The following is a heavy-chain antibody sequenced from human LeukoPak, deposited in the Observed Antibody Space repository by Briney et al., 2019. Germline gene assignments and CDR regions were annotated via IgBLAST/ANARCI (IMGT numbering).Heavy chain of an antibody. V-gene: IGHV3-9*01. CDR3: AKGEYQLLTDAFDI. J-gene: IGHJ3*02. CDR2: ISWNSYSI. D-gene: IGHD2-2*01. CDR1: GFTFDDYA. Sequence: GGSLRLSCAASGFTFDDYAMHWVRQAPGKGLEWVSGISWNSYSIAYADSVKGRFTISRDNAKNSLYLQMNSLRAEDTALYYCAKGEYQLLTDAFDIWGQGTMVTVSS.